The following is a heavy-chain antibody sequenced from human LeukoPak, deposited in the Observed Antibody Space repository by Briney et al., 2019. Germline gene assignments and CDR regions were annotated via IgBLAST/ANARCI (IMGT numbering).Heavy chain of an antibody. V-gene: IGHV1-69*01. J-gene: IGHJ4*02. CDR3: ARDSEVRGVNLLWY. Sequence: SVKVSCKASGGTFSRYAISWVRQAPGQGLEWTGGIIPIFGTANYAQKFQGRVTITADESTNTAYMELSSLRSEDTAVYYCARDSEVRGVNLLWYWGQGTLVTVSS. CDR2: IIPIFGTA. CDR1: GGTFSRYA. D-gene: IGHD3-10*01.